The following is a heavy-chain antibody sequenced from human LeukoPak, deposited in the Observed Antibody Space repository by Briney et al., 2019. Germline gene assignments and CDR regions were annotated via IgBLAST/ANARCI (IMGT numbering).Heavy chain of an antibody. V-gene: IGHV1-2*06. Sequence: ASVKVSCKASGYTFTAHYMHWVRRAPGQGLEWMGRINPSSGDTEYGQRFQGRVTLTRDTSSSTANMGLRRLRSDDTAVYYCARDPGYSYAFDIWGQGTVVIVSS. CDR1: GYTFTAHY. J-gene: IGHJ3*02. CDR2: INPSSGDT. CDR3: ARDPGYSYAFDI. D-gene: IGHD2-21*01.